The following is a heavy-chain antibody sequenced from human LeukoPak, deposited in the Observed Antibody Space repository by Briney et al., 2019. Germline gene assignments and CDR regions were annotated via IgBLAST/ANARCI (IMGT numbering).Heavy chain of an antibody. D-gene: IGHD3-10*01. V-gene: IGHV3-23*01. Sequence: GGSLRLFCAASGYPFSSYDMHWVRQAPGKGLEWVSGITGSGGSTYNADSVKRRFTIPRDNSKNTLYLQMNSLRAEDTAVYYCAKDFKSWVRGANFDYWGQGTLVTVSS. J-gene: IGHJ4*02. CDR2: ITGSGGST. CDR1: GYPFSSYD. CDR3: AKDFKSWVRGANFDY.